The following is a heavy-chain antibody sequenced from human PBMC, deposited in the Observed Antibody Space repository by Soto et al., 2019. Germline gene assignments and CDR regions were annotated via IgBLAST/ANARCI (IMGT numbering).Heavy chain of an antibody. CDR1: CGSISRGDYY. D-gene: IGHD3-3*01. J-gene: IGHJ5*02. CDR3: ARGPPQNYDFWSGYSNNWFDP. CDR2: IYYSGST. Sequence: TQSLTRTGTCGSISRGDYYWSLVRQPPGEGLEWIGYIYYSGSTYYNPSLKSRVTISVDTSKNQFSLKLSSVTAADTAVYYCARGPPQNYDFWSGYSNNWFDPWGRGTLVTVSS. V-gene: IGHV4-30-4*01.